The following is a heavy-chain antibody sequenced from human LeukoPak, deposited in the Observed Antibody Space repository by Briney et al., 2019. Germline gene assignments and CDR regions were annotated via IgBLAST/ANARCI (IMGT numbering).Heavy chain of an antibody. CDR3: ARVDPGDGYYPGFDY. J-gene: IGHJ4*02. V-gene: IGHV1-69*13. Sequence: SVKVSCKASGGTFSSYAISWVRQAPGQGLEWMGGIIPIFGTVNYAQKFQGRVTITADESTSTAYMELSSLRSEDTAVYYCARVDPGDGYYPGFDYWGQGTLVTVSS. CDR1: GGTFSSYA. CDR2: IIPIFGTV. D-gene: IGHD3-22*01.